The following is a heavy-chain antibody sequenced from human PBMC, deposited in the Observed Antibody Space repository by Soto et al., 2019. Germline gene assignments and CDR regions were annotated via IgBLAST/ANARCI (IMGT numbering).Heavy chain of an antibody. J-gene: IGHJ4*02. D-gene: IGHD2-21*02. CDR2: ISYDGSNK. Sequence: GGSLRLSCGASGFTFSSYAIHWVRQAPGRGLEWVSVISYDGSNKYYADSVKGRFSVSRDDSMSTVYLQMSSLRPEDTALYYCARDSLVFCGGDCMGCDFWGQGTQVTVSS. CDR3: ARDSLVFCGGDCMGCDF. V-gene: IGHV3-30-3*01. CDR1: GFTFSSYA.